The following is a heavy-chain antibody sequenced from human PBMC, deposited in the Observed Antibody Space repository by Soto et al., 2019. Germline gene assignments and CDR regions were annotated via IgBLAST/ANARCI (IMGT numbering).Heavy chain of an antibody. CDR2: IDPSDSQT. Sequence: PGESLKISCKGSGYSFAGYWITWVRQKPGKGLEWMGRIDPSDSQTDYSPSFRGHVPISVTKSITTVFLQWSSLRASDTAMYYCARQIYDSDTGPNFQYYFDSWGQGTPVTVSS. CDR3: ARQIYDSDTGPNFQYYFDS. CDR1: GYSFAGYW. J-gene: IGHJ4*02. V-gene: IGHV5-10-1*01. D-gene: IGHD3-22*01.